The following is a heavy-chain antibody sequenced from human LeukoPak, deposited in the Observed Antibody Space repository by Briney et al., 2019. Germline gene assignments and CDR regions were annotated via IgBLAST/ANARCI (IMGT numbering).Heavy chain of an antibody. J-gene: IGHJ5*02. CDR2: ISYDGSNK. Sequence: GGSLRLSCAASGFTFSSHAMHWVRQAPGKGLEWVAVISYDGSNKYYADSVKGRFTISRDNSKNTLYLQMNSLRAEDTAVYYCARASLVGATWGWFDPWGQGTLVTVSS. D-gene: IGHD1-26*01. V-gene: IGHV3-30-3*01. CDR1: GFTFSSHA. CDR3: ARASLVGATWGWFDP.